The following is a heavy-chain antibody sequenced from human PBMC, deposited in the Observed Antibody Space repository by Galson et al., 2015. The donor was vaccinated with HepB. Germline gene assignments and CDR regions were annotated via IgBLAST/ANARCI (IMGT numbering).Heavy chain of an antibody. CDR1: GFTFSSYS. CDR3: AKDRGSSGSFDY. J-gene: IGHJ4*02. D-gene: IGHD3-22*01. Sequence: SLRLSCAASGFTFSSYSMNWVRQAPGKGLEWVSSISSSSSYIYYADSVKGRFTISRDNAKNSLYLQMNSLRAEDTAVYYCAKDRGSSGSFDYWGQGTLVTVSS. CDR2: ISSSSSYI. V-gene: IGHV3-21*01.